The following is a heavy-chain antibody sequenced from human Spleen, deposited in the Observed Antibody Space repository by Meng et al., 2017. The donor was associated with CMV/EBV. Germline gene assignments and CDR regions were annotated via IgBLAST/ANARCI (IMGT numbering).Heavy chain of an antibody. CDR1: GFTFSSYS. D-gene: IGHD3-10*01. J-gene: IGHJ4*02. V-gene: IGHV3-21*01. CDR2: ISSSSSYI. CDR3: AVSPRGGDPDFDY. Sequence: CAASGFTFSSYSMNWVRQAPGKGLEWVSSISSSSSYIYYADSVKGRFTISRDNAKNSLYLQMNSLRAEDTAVYYCAVSPRGGDPDFDYWGQGTLVTVSS.